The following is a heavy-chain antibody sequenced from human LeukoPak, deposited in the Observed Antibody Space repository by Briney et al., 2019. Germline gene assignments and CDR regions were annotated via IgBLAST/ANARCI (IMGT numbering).Heavy chain of an antibody. CDR1: GFTFSSYA. Sequence: PGGSLRLSCAASGFTFSSYAMSWVRQAPGKGLEWVSAISGSGGSTYYADSVKGRFTISRDNSKNTLYLQMNSLRAEATAVGYWAKELGGSCLGGGQGTLVTVSS. CDR2: ISGSGGST. D-gene: IGHD2-15*01. J-gene: IGHJ4*02. V-gene: IGHV3-23*01. CDR3: AKELGGSCLG.